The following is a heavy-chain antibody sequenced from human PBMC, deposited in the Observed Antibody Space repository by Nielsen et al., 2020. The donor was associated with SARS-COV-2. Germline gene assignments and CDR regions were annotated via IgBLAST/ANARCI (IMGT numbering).Heavy chain of an antibody. J-gene: IGHJ4*02. Sequence: GGSLRLSCAASGFTFSSYAMHWVRQAPGKGLEWVAVISYDGSNKYHADSVKGRFTISRDNSKNTLYLQMNSLRAEDTAVYYCARDGSGWYIGYWGQGTLVTVSS. CDR3: ARDGSGWYIGY. CDR1: GFTFSSYA. CDR2: ISYDGSNK. V-gene: IGHV3-30-3*01. D-gene: IGHD6-19*01.